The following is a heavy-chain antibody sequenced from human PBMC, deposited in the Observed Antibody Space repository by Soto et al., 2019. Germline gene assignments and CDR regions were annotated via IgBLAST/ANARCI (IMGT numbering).Heavy chain of an antibody. CDR1: GGSISSSSYY. CDR2: IYYSGST. CDR3: ARPRIAAAGTNAFDI. V-gene: IGHV4-39*01. J-gene: IGHJ3*02. D-gene: IGHD6-13*01. Sequence: QLLESGPGLVKPSETLSLTCTVSGGSISSSSYYWGWIRQPPGKGLEWIGSIYYSGSTYYNPSLKSRVTISVDTSKNQFSLKLSSVTAADTAVYYCARPRIAAAGTNAFDIWGQGTMVTVSS.